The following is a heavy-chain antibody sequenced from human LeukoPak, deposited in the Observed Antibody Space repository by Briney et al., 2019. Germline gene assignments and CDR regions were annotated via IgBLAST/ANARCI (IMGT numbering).Heavy chain of an antibody. CDR3: ARPVAATYYFDS. CDR2: ISYDGSNK. J-gene: IGHJ4*02. D-gene: IGHD2-15*01. Sequence: GRSLRLSCAASGFTFSSYAMHWVRQAPGKGLEWVAVISYDGSNKYYADSVKGRFTISRDNSKNALYLQMNSLRAEDTAVYYCARPVAATYYFDSWGQGTLVTVSS. V-gene: IGHV3-30*04. CDR1: GFTFSSYA.